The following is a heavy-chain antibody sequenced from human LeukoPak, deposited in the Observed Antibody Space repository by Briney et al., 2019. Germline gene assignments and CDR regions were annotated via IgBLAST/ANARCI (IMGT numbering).Heavy chain of an antibody. CDR1: GFTVSSNY. J-gene: IGHJ4*02. V-gene: IGHV3-53*01. CDR2: IYSGCRR. Sequence: PGGSLRLSCAASGFTVSSNYMSWVRQAPGKGLEWGSVIYSGCRRYYEDSVKGRFNISRDNSKNTLYLQMNSLGAKDMGVYYCARDNRGYDGAIHYFDYWGQGTLVSVSS. D-gene: IGHD5-12*01. CDR3: ARDNRGYDGAIHYFDY.